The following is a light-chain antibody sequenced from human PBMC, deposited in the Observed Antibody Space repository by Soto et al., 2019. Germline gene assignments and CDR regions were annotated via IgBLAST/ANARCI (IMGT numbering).Light chain of an antibody. J-gene: IGKJ5*01. V-gene: IGKV1-39*01. CDR2: AAS. Sequence: DIQMTQSPSSLSASVGDRVTLTCRASQSISSYLNWYQQKPGKAPQLLIYAASSLQSGVPSRFSGSGSGTDFTLTISSLQPEEFATYYCQQTYSMPITVGQGTRLEIK. CDR3: QQTYSMPIT. CDR1: QSISSY.